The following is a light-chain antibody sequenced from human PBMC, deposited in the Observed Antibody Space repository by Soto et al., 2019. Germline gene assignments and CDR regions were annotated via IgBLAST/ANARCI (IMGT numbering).Light chain of an antibody. CDR1: SSDVGGYNY. J-gene: IGLJ1*01. CDR2: DVS. CDR3: CSYAGSYSFYV. Sequence: QSALTQPRSVSGSPGQSVTISCTGTSSDVGGYNYVSWYQQHPGKAPKLMIYDVSKRPSGVPDRFSGSKSGNTASLTISGRRAEDEADYYCCSYAGSYSFYVFGTGTKLAVL. V-gene: IGLV2-11*01.